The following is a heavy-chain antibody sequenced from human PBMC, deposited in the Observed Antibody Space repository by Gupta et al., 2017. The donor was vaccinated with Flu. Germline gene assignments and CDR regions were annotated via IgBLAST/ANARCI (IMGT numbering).Heavy chain of an antibody. CDR3: ARKEPYSSGWVCLDY. V-gene: IGHV3-23*01. CDR1: GFTFTNDA. D-gene: IGHD6-19*01. Sequence: EVQLLESGGGLVQPGGSLRLSCSASGFTFTNDALTWVRQAPGKGLEWVSIISVIGGSTYYADSVKGRFIISIDNSRNTLYLQMNIRRAEDTALYYCARKEPYSSGWVCLDYWGQGTLVTVSS. J-gene: IGHJ4*02. CDR2: ISVIGGST.